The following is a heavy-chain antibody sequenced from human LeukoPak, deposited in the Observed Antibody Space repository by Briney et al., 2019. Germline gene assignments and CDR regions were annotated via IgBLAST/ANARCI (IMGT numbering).Heavy chain of an antibody. CDR1: GFTFSSHS. CDR3: ARGAYYYED. Sequence: GGSLRFSCAASGFTFSSHSMNWVRQAPGKGLEWVSYISSSSSTIYYADSVKGRFTISRDNAKNSLYLQMNSLRAEDTAVYYCARGAYYYEDWGQGTLVTVSS. V-gene: IGHV3-48*01. D-gene: IGHD3-22*01. J-gene: IGHJ4*02. CDR2: ISSSSSTI.